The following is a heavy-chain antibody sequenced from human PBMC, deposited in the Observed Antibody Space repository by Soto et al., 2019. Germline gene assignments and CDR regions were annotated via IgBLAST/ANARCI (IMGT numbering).Heavy chain of an antibody. CDR1: GFTFSNAW. D-gene: IGHD6-19*01. J-gene: IGHJ3*02. CDR2: IKSKTDGGTT. CDR3: ARDTVAAQYSSGGPLGAFDI. Sequence: GGSLRLSCAASGFTFSNAWINWVRQAPGKGLGWVGRIKSKTDGGTTDFAAPVKGRFTISRDNSKNTLYLQMNSLRAEDTAVYYCARDTVAAQYSSGGPLGAFDIWGQGTMVTV. V-gene: IGHV3-15*07.